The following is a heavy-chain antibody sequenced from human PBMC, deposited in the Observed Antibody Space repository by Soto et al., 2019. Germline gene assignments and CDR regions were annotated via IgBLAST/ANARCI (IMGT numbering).Heavy chain of an antibody. CDR3: AHYQTKNSGGYYSGFDQ. CDR2: IYWDDDK. CDR1: GFSLSTSGVG. D-gene: IGHD3-22*01. Sequence: QITLKESGPTLVKPTQTLTLTCTFSGFSLSTSGVGVGWIRQPPGKAMEWLALIYWDDDKLHSTSLNSRLTLNKNTFKNQVVLTMANMDSVDTATYFCAHYQTKNSGGYYSGFDQWGQGMLVTVS. J-gene: IGHJ4*02. V-gene: IGHV2-5*02.